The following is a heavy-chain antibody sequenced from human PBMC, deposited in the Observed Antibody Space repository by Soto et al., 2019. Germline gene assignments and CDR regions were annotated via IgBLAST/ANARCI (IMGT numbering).Heavy chain of an antibody. Sequence: ASVKVSCKASGYTFTGYYMHWVRQAPGQGLEWMGWINPNSGGTNYAQKFQGWVTMTRDTSISTAYMELSRLRSDDTAVYYCARELDSSGWYHDAFDICGQGTMVTVSS. J-gene: IGHJ3*02. D-gene: IGHD6-19*01. CDR2: INPNSGGT. CDR3: ARELDSSGWYHDAFDI. CDR1: GYTFTGYY. V-gene: IGHV1-2*04.